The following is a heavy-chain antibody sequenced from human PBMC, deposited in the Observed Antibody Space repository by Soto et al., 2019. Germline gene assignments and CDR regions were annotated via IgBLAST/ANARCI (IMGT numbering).Heavy chain of an antibody. Sequence: GGSLRLSCAASGFTFSSYAMSWVRQAPGKGLEWVSAISGSGGSTYYADSVKGRSTISRDNSKNTLYLQMNSLRAEDTAVYYCANPVRDIVVVVAAAPQSYYYYMDVWGKGTTVTVSS. V-gene: IGHV3-23*01. J-gene: IGHJ6*03. CDR3: ANPVRDIVVVVAAAPQSYYYYMDV. CDR1: GFTFSSYA. D-gene: IGHD2-15*01. CDR2: ISGSGGST.